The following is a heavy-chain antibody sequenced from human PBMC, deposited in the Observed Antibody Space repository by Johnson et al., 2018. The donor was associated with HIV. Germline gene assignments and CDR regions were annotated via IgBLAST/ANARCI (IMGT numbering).Heavy chain of an antibody. J-gene: IGHJ3*02. V-gene: IGHV3-49*04. CDR2: IRSKAYGGTT. Sequence: VQLVESGGGLVQPGGSLRLSCAASGFTFDDYAMSWVRQAPGKGLEWVGFIRSKAYGGTTEYAASVKGRFTISRDDSKSIAYLQMNSLKTEDTAVYYCARSVYCTTSSCTDDAFDIWGQGTMVTVSS. CDR3: ARSVYCTTSSCTDDAFDI. CDR1: GFTFDDYA. D-gene: IGHD2-2*01.